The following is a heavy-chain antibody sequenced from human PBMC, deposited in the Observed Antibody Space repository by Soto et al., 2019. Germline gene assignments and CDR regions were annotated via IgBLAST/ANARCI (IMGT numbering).Heavy chain of an antibody. Sequence: WTWIRQHPGKGLEWIGYIYYSGSTYYNPSLKSRVTISLDTSKNQFSLKLSSVTAADTAVYYCATRYCTSTSCYFDPWGQGTLVTVSS. J-gene: IGHJ5*02. D-gene: IGHD2-2*01. V-gene: IGHV4-31*02. CDR2: IYYSGST. CDR3: ATRYCTSTSCYFDP.